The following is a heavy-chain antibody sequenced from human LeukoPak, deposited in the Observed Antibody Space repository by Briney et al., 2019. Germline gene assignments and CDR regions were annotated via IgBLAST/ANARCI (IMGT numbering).Heavy chain of an antibody. CDR1: GFTFSSYG. D-gene: IGHD3-3*01. V-gene: IGHV3-30*18. J-gene: IGHJ4*02. Sequence: GGSLRLSCAASGFTFSSYGMHRVRQAPGNGLEWVAVISYDGSNKYYADSVKGRFTISRDNSKNTLYLQMNSLRAEDTAVYYCAKTPILGVVATSYDYWGQGTLVTVSS. CDR3: AKTPILGVVATSYDY. CDR2: ISYDGSNK.